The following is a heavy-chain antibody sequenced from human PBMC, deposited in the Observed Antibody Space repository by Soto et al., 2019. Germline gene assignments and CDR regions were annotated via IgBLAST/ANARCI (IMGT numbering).Heavy chain of an antibody. D-gene: IGHD5-12*01. V-gene: IGHV4-31*03. J-gene: IGHJ6*02. CDR2: IYYSGST. CDR3: VSLGIAATPDGTHYYYYGMDV. Sequence: SETLSLTCTVSGGSISSGGYYWSWIRQHPGKGLEWIGYIYYSGSTYYNPSLKSRVTISVDTSKNQLSLKLSSVTAADTAVYYCVSLGIAATPDGTHYYYYGMDVWGQGTTVTVSS. CDR1: GGSISSGGYY.